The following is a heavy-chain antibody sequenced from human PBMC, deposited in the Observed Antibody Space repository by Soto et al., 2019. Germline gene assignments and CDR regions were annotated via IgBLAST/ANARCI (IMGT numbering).Heavy chain of an antibody. V-gene: IGHV1-69*12. CDR2: IIPIFGTA. J-gene: IGHJ4*02. CDR3: ARGQTGGRWGYYFDY. D-gene: IGHD3-16*01. Sequence: QVQLVQSGAEVKKPGSSVKVSCKASGGTFSSYAISWVRQAPGQGLEWMGGIIPIFGTADYAQKFQGRVMITADEATSRAYVELSSLGSGDTAVYYCARGQTGGRWGYYFDYWGQGTLVTVAS. CDR1: GGTFSSYA.